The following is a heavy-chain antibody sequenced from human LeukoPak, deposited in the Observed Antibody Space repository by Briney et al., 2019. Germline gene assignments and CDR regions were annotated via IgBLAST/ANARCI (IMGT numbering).Heavy chain of an antibody. J-gene: IGHJ5*02. V-gene: IGHV4-34*01. D-gene: IGHD3-10*01. CDR3: AKGGLLWFGESTVGDWFDP. Sequence: SETLSLTCAVYGGSFSGYYWSWIRQPPGKGLEWIGEINHSGSTNYNPSLKSRVTISVDTSKNQFSLKLSSVTAADTAVYYCAKGGLLWFGESTVGDWFDPWGQGTLVTVSS. CDR1: GGSFSGYY. CDR2: INHSGST.